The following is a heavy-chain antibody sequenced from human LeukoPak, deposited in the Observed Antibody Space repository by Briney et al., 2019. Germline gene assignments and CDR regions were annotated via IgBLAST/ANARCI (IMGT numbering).Heavy chain of an antibody. CDR1: GGSISSGDYY. D-gene: IGHD5-12*01. CDR2: IYYSGST. CDR3: ARERNSGYHGSAFDI. V-gene: IGHV4-30-4*01. Sequence: SQTLSLTCTVSGGSISSGDYYWSWIRQPPGKGLEWIGYIYYSGSTYYSPSLKSRVTISVDTSKNQFSLKLSSVTAADTAGYYCARERNSGYHGSAFDIWGQGTMVTVSS. J-gene: IGHJ3*02.